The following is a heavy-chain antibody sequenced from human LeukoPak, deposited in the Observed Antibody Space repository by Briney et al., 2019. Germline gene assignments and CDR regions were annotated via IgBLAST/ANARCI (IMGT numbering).Heavy chain of an antibody. CDR3: ARESSIFGVVARSYMDV. V-gene: IGHV3-72*01. D-gene: IGHD3-3*01. CDR2: TRNKAESYKT. J-gene: IGHJ6*03. CDR1: GFTCSSYW. Sequence: GGSLRLSCAASGFTCSSYWMSWVRQAPGKGLEWVGRTRNKAESYKTEYAASVKGRFTISRDDSKKSLYLQMNSLKTEDTAVYYCARESSIFGVVARSYMDVWGKGTTVTVSS.